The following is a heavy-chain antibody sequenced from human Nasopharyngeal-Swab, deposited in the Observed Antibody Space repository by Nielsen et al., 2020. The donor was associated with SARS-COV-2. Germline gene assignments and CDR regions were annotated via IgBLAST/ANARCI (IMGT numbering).Heavy chain of an antibody. CDR1: GYTFINYG. V-gene: IGHV1-18*01. J-gene: IGHJ4*02. Sequence: ASVKVSCKGSGYTFINYGISWVRQAPGQGLEWMGWISAYNGNTNYAQKLQGRVTMTTDTSTSTAYMELRSLRSDDTAVYYCARDVTTVTTPYFDYWGQGTLVTVSS. CDR3: ARDVTTVTTPYFDY. D-gene: IGHD4-17*01. CDR2: ISAYNGNT.